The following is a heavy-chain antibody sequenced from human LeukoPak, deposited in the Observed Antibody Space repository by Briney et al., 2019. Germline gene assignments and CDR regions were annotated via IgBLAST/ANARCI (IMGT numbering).Heavy chain of an antibody. CDR2: ITSSSSYI. CDR3: ARAESDLAFFDY. CDR1: GFTFNDYS. J-gene: IGHJ4*02. D-gene: IGHD1-14*01. V-gene: IGHV3-21*01. Sequence: GGSLRLSCAASGFTFNDYSINWVRQAPGKGLEWVSSITSSSSYIYYADSVKGRFTISRDNAKNSLYLQMNSLRAEDTAVYYCARAESDLAFFDYWGQGTLVTVSS.